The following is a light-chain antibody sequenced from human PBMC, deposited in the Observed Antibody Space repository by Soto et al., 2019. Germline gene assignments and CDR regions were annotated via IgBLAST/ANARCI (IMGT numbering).Light chain of an antibody. CDR1: QSVSSSY. CDR3: QQFGSSPPRIT. J-gene: IGKJ5*01. V-gene: IGKV3-20*01. CDR2: GPS. Sequence: VMTRTPDNLSLSAGEITTLSCRGSQSVSSSYIAWYQQKPGQAPRLLIYGPSSRATGIPDRFSGSGSGTDFTLTISRLEPEDFAVYYCQQFGSSPPRITFGQGARLEI.